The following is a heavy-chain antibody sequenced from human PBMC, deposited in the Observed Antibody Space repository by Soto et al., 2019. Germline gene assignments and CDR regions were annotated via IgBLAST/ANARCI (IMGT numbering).Heavy chain of an antibody. V-gene: IGHV4-59*01. D-gene: IGHD6-13*01. CDR2: IYYSGST. CDR3: ARGHLAAAGVFDY. Sequence: SETLSLTCTVSGGSISSYYWSWIRQPPGKGLEWIGFIYYSGSTNYNPSLKSRVTISVDTSKNRFSLKLSSVTAADTAVYYCARGHLAAAGVFDYWGQGTLVTVSS. CDR1: GGSISSYY. J-gene: IGHJ4*02.